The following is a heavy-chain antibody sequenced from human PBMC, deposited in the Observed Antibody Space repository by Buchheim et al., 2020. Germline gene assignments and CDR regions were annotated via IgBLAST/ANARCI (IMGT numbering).Heavy chain of an antibody. CDR2: ITSGGFTT. D-gene: IGHD6-19*01. J-gene: IGHJ4*02. CDR3: ARDFSGWYYFDL. Sequence: EAQLVESGGGLVQPGGSLRISCAASDFDFNRYDMNWVRQAPGKGLEWVAFITSGGFTTYYADSLEGRFTLSRDNAENSLFLPMNSLRAEDTGVYYCARDFSGWYYFDLWGQGT. CDR1: DFDFNRYD. V-gene: IGHV3-48*03.